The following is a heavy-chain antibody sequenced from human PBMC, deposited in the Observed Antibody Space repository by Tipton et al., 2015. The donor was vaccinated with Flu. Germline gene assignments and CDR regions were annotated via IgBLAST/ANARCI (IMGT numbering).Heavy chain of an antibody. J-gene: IGHJ4*02. CDR1: GYIFTSYG. CDR3: ARAYCGGDCYWVDY. Sequence: VQLVQSGAEVKKPGASVKVSCKASGYIFTSYGISWVRQAPGQGLEWMGWITTYNGNTNYAQKLQGRVTMTTDTSTSTVYMELRSLRSDDTAVYYCARAYCGGDCYWVDYWGQGTLVTVSS. V-gene: IGHV1-18*01. CDR2: ITTYNGNT. D-gene: IGHD2-21*02.